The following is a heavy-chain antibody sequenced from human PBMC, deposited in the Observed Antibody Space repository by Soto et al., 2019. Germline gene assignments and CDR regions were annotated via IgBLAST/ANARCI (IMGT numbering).Heavy chain of an antibody. V-gene: IGHV4-61*01. Sequence: SETLSLTCTVSGGSVSSGSYYWSWLRQHPGKGLEWIGYIYYSGSTNYNTSLKSRVTISVDTSKNQFSLKLSSVTAADTAVYYCARDSYCISTSCYGVHWFDPWGQGTLVTVSS. CDR1: GGSVSSGSYY. J-gene: IGHJ5*02. D-gene: IGHD2-2*01. CDR3: ARDSYCISTSCYGVHWFDP. CDR2: IYYSGST.